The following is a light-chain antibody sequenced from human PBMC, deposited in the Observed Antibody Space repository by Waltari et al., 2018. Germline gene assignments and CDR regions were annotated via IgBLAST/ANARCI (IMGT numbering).Light chain of an antibody. CDR1: QTVSTN. J-gene: IGKJ2*02. CDR2: DAS. V-gene: IGKV3-15*01. CDR3: HHYNTWPPGT. Sequence: EIVMTQSPATLYVSPGERATLSCRASQTVSTNLAWYQRKPGQGPSLLIYDASKRATGIPSRCSGTGSGTEFTLTISSLQSEDFAIYYCHHYNTWPPGTFGQGTKLDSK.